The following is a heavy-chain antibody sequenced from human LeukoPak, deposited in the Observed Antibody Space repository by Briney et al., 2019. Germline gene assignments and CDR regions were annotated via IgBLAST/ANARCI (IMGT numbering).Heavy chain of an antibody. CDR3: ARASSAARGGWFDP. D-gene: IGHD6-6*01. V-gene: IGHV4-38-2*02. J-gene: IGHJ5*02. CDR2: IFHTGST. Sequence: PSETLSLTCRVSGYSISNGYFWGWIRQSPGKGLEWVGSIFHTGSTYYNPSLKSRLIISVDTSENQFSLNLTSVTAADTAVYYCARASSAARGGWFDPWGQGTLVTVSS. CDR1: GYSISNGYF.